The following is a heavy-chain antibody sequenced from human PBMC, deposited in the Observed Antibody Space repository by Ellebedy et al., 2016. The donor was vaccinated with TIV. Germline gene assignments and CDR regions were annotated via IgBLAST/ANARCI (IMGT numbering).Heavy chain of an antibody. CDR2: INPSGGST. CDR3: ARVGCSSTSCQPGRGKNAFDI. CDR1: GYTFTSYY. Sequence: ASVKVSXXASGYTFTSYYMHWVRQALGQGLEWMGIINPSGGSTSYAQKFQGRVTMTRDTSTSTVYMELSSLRSEDTAVYYCARVGCSSTSCQPGRGKNAFDIWGQGTMVTVSS. J-gene: IGHJ3*02. V-gene: IGHV1-46*01. D-gene: IGHD2-2*01.